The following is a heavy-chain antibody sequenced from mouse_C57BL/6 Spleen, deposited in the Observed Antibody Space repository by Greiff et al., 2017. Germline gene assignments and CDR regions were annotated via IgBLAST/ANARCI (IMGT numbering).Heavy chain of an antibody. CDR1: GYSFTGYY. V-gene: IGHV1-42*01. Sequence: EVQLQESGPELVKPGASVKISCKASGYSFTGYYMNWVKQSPEKSLEWIGEINPSTGGTTYNQKVKAKATLTVDKSSSTAYMQLKSLTSEDSAVYYCARWGYYGFYYAMDYWGQGTSVTVSS. CDR3: ARWGYYGFYYAMDY. CDR2: INPSTGGT. J-gene: IGHJ4*01. D-gene: IGHD1-1*01.